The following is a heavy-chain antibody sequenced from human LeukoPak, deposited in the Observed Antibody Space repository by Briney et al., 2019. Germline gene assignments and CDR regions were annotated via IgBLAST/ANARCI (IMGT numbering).Heavy chain of an antibody. CDR2: ISAYNGNT. V-gene: IGHV1-18*01. J-gene: IGHJ5*02. D-gene: IGHD2-2*01. CDR1: GYTFISYG. CDR3: ARVVVVVPAAMSQGWFDP. Sequence: EASVKVSCKASGYTFISYGISWVRQAPGQGLEWMGWISAYNGNTNYAQKLQGRVTMTTDTSTSTAYMELRSLRSDDTAVYYCARVVVVVPAAMSQGWFDPWGQGTLVTVSS.